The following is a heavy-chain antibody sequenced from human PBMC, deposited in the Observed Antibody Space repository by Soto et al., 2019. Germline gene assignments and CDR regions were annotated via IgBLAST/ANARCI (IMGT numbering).Heavy chain of an antibody. J-gene: IGHJ4*02. Sequence: GASVKVSCKASGYTFTSYAMHWVRQAPGQRLEWMGWINAGNGNTKYSQKFQGRVTITRDTSASTAYMELSSLRSEDTAVYYCAREVGDCISTSCYWTWGQGTLVTVSS. V-gene: IGHV1-3*01. D-gene: IGHD2-2*01. CDR3: AREVGDCISTSCYWT. CDR1: GYTFTSYA. CDR2: INAGNGNT.